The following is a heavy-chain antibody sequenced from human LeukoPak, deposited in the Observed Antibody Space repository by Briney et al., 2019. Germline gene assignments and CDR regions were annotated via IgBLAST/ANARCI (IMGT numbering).Heavy chain of an antibody. CDR2: ISAYNGNT. CDR1: GYTFTSYG. J-gene: IGHJ4*02. D-gene: IGHD6-13*01. Sequence: ASVKVSCKASGYTFTSYGISWVRQAPGQGLEWMGWISAYNGNTNYAQKLQGRVTMTADTSTSTAYMELRSLRSDDPAVYYCARIDVAAADYYFDYWGQGTLVTVSS. V-gene: IGHV1-18*01. CDR3: ARIDVAAADYYFDY.